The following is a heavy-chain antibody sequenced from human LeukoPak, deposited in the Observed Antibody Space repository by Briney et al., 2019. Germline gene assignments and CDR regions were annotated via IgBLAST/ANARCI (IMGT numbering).Heavy chain of an antibody. CDR2: ISASGGST. CDR1: GFTFSSYA. D-gene: IGHD4-11*01. J-gene: IGHJ4*02. V-gene: IGHV3-23*01. CDR3: ARSKQYYFDY. Sequence: PGGSLRLSCAASGFTFSSYAMSWVRQAPGKGLEWVSSISASGGSTYYADSVKGRFTISRDNSKNTLYLQMNSLRAEDTAVYYCARSKQYYFDYWGQGTLVTVSS.